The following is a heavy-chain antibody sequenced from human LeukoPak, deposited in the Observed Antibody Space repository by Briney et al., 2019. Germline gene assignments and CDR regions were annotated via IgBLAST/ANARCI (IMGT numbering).Heavy chain of an antibody. V-gene: IGHV5-51*01. CDR3: ARLFTPITMVRGVPYYFDY. J-gene: IGHJ4*02. CDR2: IYSGDSDT. CDR1: GYSFTSYW. D-gene: IGHD3-10*01. Sequence: PGESLKISCKGSGYSFTSYWIGWVRQMPGKGLEWMGIIYSGDSDTRYSPSFQGQVTISADKSISTAYLQWSSLKASDTAMYYCARLFTPITMVRGVPYYFDYWGQGTLVTVSS.